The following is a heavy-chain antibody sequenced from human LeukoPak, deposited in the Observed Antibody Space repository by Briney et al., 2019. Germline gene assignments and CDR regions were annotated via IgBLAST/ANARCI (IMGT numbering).Heavy chain of an antibody. V-gene: IGHV3-48*01. J-gene: IGHJ4*02. CDR1: GFTFSSYS. Sequence: PGGSLRLSCAASGFTFSSYSMNWVRQAPGKGLEWVSYISSSSSTIYYADSVKGRFTISRDNAKNSLYLQMNSLRAEDTAVYYCARAAHDFWSGYYPVYWGQGTLVTVSS. CDR2: ISSSSSTI. D-gene: IGHD3-3*01. CDR3: ARAAHDFWSGYYPVY.